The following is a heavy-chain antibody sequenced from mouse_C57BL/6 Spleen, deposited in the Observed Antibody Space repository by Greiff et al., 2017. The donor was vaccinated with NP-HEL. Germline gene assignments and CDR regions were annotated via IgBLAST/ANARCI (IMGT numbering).Heavy chain of an antibody. J-gene: IGHJ3*01. D-gene: IGHD2-4*01. CDR1: GYTFTSYW. V-gene: IGHV1-64*01. CDR3: AREGYDYDVMFAD. Sequence: QVQLQQPGAELVKPGASVKLSCKASGYTFTSYWMHWVKQRPGQGLEWIGMIHPNSGSTNYNEKFKSKATLTVDKSSSTAYMQLSSLTSEDSAVYYCAREGYDYDVMFADWGQGTLVTVSA. CDR2: IHPNSGST.